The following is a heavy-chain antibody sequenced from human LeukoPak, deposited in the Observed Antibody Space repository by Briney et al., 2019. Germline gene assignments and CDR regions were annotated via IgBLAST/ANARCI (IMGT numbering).Heavy chain of an antibody. CDR2: IYHSGST. V-gene: IGHV4-38-2*02. D-gene: IGHD4-17*01. CDR1: GYSISSGYY. CDR3: ARSTTTVNDY. Sequence: SETLSLTCTVSGYSISSGYYWGWIRQPPGKGLEWIGSIYHSGSTYYNPSLKSRVTISVDTSKNQFSLKLSSVTAADTAVHYCARSTTTVNDYWGQGTLVTVSS. J-gene: IGHJ4*02.